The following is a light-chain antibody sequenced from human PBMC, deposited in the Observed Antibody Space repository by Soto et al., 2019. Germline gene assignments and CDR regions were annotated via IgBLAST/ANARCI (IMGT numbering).Light chain of an antibody. CDR1: SSDVGGYNY. V-gene: IGLV2-14*01. CDR3: SSYTSSSTLEV. J-gene: IGLJ2*01. CDR2: DVS. Sequence: ALTQPASVSGSPGQSITISCTGTSSDVGGYNYVSWYQQHPGKAPKLMIYDVSNRPSGVSNRFSGSKSGNTASLTISGLQAEDEADYYCSSYTSSSTLEVFGGGTQLTVL.